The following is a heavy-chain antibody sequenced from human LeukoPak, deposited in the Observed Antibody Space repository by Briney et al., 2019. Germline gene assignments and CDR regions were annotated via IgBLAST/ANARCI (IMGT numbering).Heavy chain of an antibody. CDR3: ARAESGYYDSCISD. Sequence: PGGSLRLSCAASGFTFSSYAVHWVRQAPGKGLEWVAVISYDGSHKYYADSVKGRFTISRDNSQNTLYLQMNSLRAEDTAVYCCARAESGYYDSCISDWGQEALVTVSS. CDR2: ISYDGSHK. V-gene: IGHV3-30-3*01. J-gene: IGHJ4*02. D-gene: IGHD3-22*01. CDR1: GFTFSSYA.